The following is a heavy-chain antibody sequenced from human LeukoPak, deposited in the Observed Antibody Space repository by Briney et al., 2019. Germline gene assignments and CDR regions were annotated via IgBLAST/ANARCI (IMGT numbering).Heavy chain of an antibody. Sequence: PGGSLRLSCAGSGFTFSSYAMSWVRQAPGKGLEWVSAISGSGGRAFYADSVKGRFSISRDNSKNTLYLQMNSLGLDDTAVYFCARGRAGIAAAGFDYWGQGTLVTVSS. CDR1: GFTFSSYA. CDR2: ISGSGGRA. V-gene: IGHV3-23*01. D-gene: IGHD6-13*01. CDR3: ARGRAGIAAAGFDY. J-gene: IGHJ4*02.